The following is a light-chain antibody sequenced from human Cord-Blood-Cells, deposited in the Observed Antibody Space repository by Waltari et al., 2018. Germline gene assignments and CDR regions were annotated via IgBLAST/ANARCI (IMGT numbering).Light chain of an antibody. Sequence: EIVLPQSPAPLPLSPGERATLSCRASQSVSSYLAWYQQKPGQAPRLLIYDASNRATGIPARFSGSGSGTDFTLTISSLEPEDFAVYYCQQRSNWPITFGQGTRLEIK. J-gene: IGKJ5*01. CDR2: DAS. CDR3: QQRSNWPIT. V-gene: IGKV3-11*01. CDR1: QSVSSY.